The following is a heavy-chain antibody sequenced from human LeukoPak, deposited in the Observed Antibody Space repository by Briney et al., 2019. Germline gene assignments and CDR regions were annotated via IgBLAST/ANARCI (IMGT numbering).Heavy chain of an antibody. J-gene: IGHJ3*02. D-gene: IGHD3-22*01. CDR3: ARQGDSSDLDAFDI. CDR1: GFSFSNYW. Sequence: GGSLRLSCAASGFSFSNYWMHWVRQAPGKGLVWVTRMNSDGSATYYADSVQGRFTISRDNAKNTLYLQMNSLRAEDTALYYCARQGDSSDLDAFDIWGQGTMVTVSS. CDR2: MNSDGSAT. V-gene: IGHV3-74*01.